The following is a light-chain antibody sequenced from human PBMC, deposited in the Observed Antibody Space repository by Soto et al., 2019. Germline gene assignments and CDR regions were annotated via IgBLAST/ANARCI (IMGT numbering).Light chain of an antibody. Sequence: EIVLTQSPGTLSLSPGERATLSCRASQSVSNNYLAWYQQKPGQATRLLIYGASNRATGIPDRFSGSGSGTDFTLTISRLEPEDFAVYYCQQYGSSGTFGRGTKVDI. CDR2: GAS. CDR1: QSVSNNY. CDR3: QQYGSSGT. V-gene: IGKV3-20*01. J-gene: IGKJ4*02.